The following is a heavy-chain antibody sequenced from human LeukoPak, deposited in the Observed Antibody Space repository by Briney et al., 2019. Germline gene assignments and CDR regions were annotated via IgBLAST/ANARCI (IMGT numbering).Heavy chain of an antibody. V-gene: IGHV4-59*12. Sequence: PSETLSLTCTVSGGSISSYYWSWIRQPPGKGLEWIGYIYYSGSTYYNPSLKSRVTISVDTSKNQFSLKLSSVTAADTAVYYCARGLAAATGWFDPWGQGTLVTVSS. CDR1: GGSISSYY. D-gene: IGHD6-13*01. CDR3: ARGLAAATGWFDP. J-gene: IGHJ5*02. CDR2: IYYSGST.